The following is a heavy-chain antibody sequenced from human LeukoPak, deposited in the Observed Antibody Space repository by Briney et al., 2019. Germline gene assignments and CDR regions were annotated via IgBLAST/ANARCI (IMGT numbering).Heavy chain of an antibody. CDR1: GFTVSSNY. CDR3: ARGNYYSMDV. CDR2: IYSGGQT. V-gene: IGHV3-53*01. J-gene: IGHJ6*02. Sequence: GGSLRLSCVASGFTVSSNYMSWVRQAPGKGLEWVAVIYSGGQTYYADSAKGRFTISRDNSKNTLYLQMNSLRAEDTAMYYCARGNYYSMDVWGQGTTVTVSS.